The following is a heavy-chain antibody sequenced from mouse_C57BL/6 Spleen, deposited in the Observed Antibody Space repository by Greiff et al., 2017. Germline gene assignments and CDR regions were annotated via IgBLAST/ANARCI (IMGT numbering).Heavy chain of an antibody. CDR2: IHPNSGST. J-gene: IGHJ1*03. CDR1: GYTFTSYW. CDR3: ARSRGTTVVAPNWYFDV. D-gene: IGHD1-1*01. V-gene: IGHV1-64*01. Sequence: QVQLQQSGAELVKPGASVKLSCKASGYTFTSYWMHWVKQRPGQGLEWIGMIHPNSGSTNYNEKFKSKATLTVDKSSSTAYMQLSSRTSEDSAVYYCARSRGTTVVAPNWYFDVWGTGTTVTVSS.